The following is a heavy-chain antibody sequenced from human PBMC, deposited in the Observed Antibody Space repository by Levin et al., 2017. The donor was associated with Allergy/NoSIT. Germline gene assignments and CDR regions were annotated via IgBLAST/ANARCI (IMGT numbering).Heavy chain of an antibody. D-gene: IGHD3-10*01. V-gene: IGHV5-51*01. J-gene: IGHJ3*02. CDR2: IYPGDSDT. CDR1: GYSFTSYW. Sequence: GGSLRLSCKGSGYSFTSYWIGWVRQMPGKGLEWMGIIYPGDSDTRYSPSFQGQVTISADKSISTAYLQWSSLKASDTAMYYCASVSITMVRGVSPGTDAFDIWGQGTMVTVSS. CDR3: ASVSITMVRGVSPGTDAFDI.